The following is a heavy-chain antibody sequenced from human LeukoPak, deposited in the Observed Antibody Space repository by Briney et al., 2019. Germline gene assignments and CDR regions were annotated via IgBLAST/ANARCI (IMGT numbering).Heavy chain of an antibody. D-gene: IGHD3-10*01. V-gene: IGHV3-23*01. CDR1: NFFFSNFA. J-gene: IGHJ4*02. CDR3: ARDRSPGNFDY. Sequence: GGSLRLSCAASNFFFSNFAMSWVRHAPGKGLEWVSGISDSGDSTYYGDSVKGRFTISRDNAKNSLYLQMNSLRAEDTAVYYCARDRSPGNFDYWGQGTLVTVSS. CDR2: ISDSGDST.